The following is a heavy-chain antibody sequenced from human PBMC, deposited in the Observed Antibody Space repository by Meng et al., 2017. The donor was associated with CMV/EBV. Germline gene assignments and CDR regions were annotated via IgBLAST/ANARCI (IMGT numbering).Heavy chain of an antibody. CDR1: GYTFINYD. CDR2: ISAYNGNT. D-gene: IGHD1-14*01. J-gene: IGHJ5*02. Sequence: ASVKVSCKASGYTFINYDINWVRQATGQGLEWMGWISAYNGNTNYAQKLQGRVTMTTDTSTSTAYMELRSLRSDDTAVYYCARTTGFDPWGQGTLVTVSS. V-gene: IGHV1-18*01. CDR3: ARTTGFDP.